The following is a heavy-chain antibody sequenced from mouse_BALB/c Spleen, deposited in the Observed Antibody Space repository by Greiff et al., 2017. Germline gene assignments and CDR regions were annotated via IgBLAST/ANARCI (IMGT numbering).Heavy chain of an antibody. CDR3: ARQNFFFDY. J-gene: IGHJ2*01. CDR1: GFTFSSYT. CDR2: ISNGGGST. V-gene: IGHV5-12-2*01. Sequence: EVKLVESGGGLVQPGGSLKLSCAASGFTFSSYTMSWVRQTPEKRLEWVAYISNGGGSTYYPDTVKGRFTISRDNAKNTLYLQMSSLKSEDTAMYYCARQNFFFDYWGQGTTLTVSS.